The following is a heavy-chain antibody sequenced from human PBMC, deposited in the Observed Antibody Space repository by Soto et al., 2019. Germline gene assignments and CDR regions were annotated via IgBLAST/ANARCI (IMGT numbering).Heavy chain of an antibody. CDR2: ISYDGSNK. CDR1: GFTFSSYD. V-gene: IGHV3-30*18. D-gene: IGHD3-16*01. CDR3: AKSTFYGYVWGSYRSELHYFDY. Sequence: PGGSLRLSXAASGFTFSSYDMHWVRQAPGKGLEWVELISYDGSNKYYADSVMVRFTIPRDNSKNTLYLQMNRLRADDTAVYYCAKSTFYGYVWGSYRSELHYFDYWGQGTLVTVSS. J-gene: IGHJ4*02.